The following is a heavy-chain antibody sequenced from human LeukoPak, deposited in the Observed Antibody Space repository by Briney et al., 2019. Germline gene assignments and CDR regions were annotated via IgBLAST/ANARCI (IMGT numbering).Heavy chain of an antibody. V-gene: IGHV4-4*02. CDR1: GGSVSSTNW. J-gene: IGHJ4*02. CDR2: VHLDGRT. Sequence: SETLSLTCGVSGGSVSSTNWWTWIRQPPGKGLEWIGEVHLDGRTNFNPSLKSRLTMSVDLSENHVSLKLTSVTAADTAVYYRARGAFADFDYWGQGTLVTVSS. CDR3: ARGAFADFDY. D-gene: IGHD1-26*01.